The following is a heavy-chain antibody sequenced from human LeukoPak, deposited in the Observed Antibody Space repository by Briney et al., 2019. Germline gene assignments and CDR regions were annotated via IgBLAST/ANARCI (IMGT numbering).Heavy chain of an antibody. CDR2: IYYSGST. J-gene: IGHJ3*02. V-gene: IGHV4-59*01. CDR3: VRTALSRQAGAFDI. CDR1: GGSISSYY. D-gene: IGHD3-10*01. Sequence: PSETLSLTCTVSGGSISSYYWSWIRQPPGKGLEWIGYIYYSGSTNYNPSLTSRVTISVDTSKNQFSLKLTSVTAADTAVYYCVRTALSRQAGAFDIWGIGTMVTVSS.